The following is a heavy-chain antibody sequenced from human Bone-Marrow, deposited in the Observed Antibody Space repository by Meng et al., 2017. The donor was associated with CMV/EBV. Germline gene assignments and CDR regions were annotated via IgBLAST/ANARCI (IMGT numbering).Heavy chain of an antibody. CDR3: AREVLWFGESYYFDY. CDR2: TRNKANSYTT. V-gene: IGHV3-72*01. D-gene: IGHD3-10*01. J-gene: IGHJ4*02. Sequence: GESLKISCAASGFTFSSYEMNWVRQAPGKGLEWVGRTRNKANSYTTEYAASVKGRFTISRDDSKNSLYLQMNSLKTEDTAVYYCAREVLWFGESYYFDYWGQGTLVTVSS. CDR1: GFTFSSYE.